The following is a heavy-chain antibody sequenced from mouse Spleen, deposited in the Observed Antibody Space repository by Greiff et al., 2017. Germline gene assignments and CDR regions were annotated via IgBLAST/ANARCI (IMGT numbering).Heavy chain of an antibody. D-gene: IGHD1-1*01. CDR2: IWSGGST. V-gene: IGHV2-2*01. J-gene: IGHJ2*01. Sequence: VQVVESGPGLVQPSQSLSITCTVSGFSLTSYGVHWVRQSPGKGLEWLGVIWSGGSTDYNAAFISRLSISKDNSKSQVFFKMNSLQADDTAIYYCARNGGTTVVALYYFDYWGQGTTLTVSS. CDR1: GFSLTSYG. CDR3: ARNGGTTVVALYYFDY.